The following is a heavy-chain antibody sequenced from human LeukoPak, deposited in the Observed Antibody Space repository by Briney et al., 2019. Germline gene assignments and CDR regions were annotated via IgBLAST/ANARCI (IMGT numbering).Heavy chain of an antibody. Sequence: GASVKVSCKASGYTFTSYDINWVRQATGQGLEWMGWMNPNSGDSGYAQKFQGRVTITRNTSISTAYMEPSSLRSEDTAVYYCARVKRAVTYDAFDIWGQGTMVTVSS. CDR2: MNPNSGDS. V-gene: IGHV1-8*03. CDR3: ARVKRAVTYDAFDI. J-gene: IGHJ3*02. CDR1: GYTFTSYD. D-gene: IGHD4-17*01.